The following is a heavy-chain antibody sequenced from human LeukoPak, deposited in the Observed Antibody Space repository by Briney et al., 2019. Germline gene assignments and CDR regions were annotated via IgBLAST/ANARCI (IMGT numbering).Heavy chain of an antibody. CDR3: ARDRAAGSDWLDP. D-gene: IGHD3-10*01. Sequence: SETLSLTCSVSGGSFRSYQWSWIRQPPGKGLEWIGYIYYNGSTKYNQSLKSRVTISLDTSKNQFSLRLSSVTAADTAVYYCARDRAAGSDWLDPWGQGTLVTVSS. CDR2: IYYNGST. J-gene: IGHJ5*02. CDR1: GGSFRSYQ. V-gene: IGHV4-59*01.